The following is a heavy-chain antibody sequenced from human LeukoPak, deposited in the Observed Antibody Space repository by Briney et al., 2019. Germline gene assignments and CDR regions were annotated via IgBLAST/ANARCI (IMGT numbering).Heavy chain of an antibody. CDR1: GGSISSYY. CDR2: IYYSGST. V-gene: IGHV4-59*12. J-gene: IGHJ4*02. Sequence: PSETLSLTCTVSGGSISSYYWSWIRQPPGKGLEWIGYIYYSGSTNYNPSLKSRVTISVDTSKNQFSLKLSSVTAADTAVYYCARGRVWGSYRQYYFDYWGQGTLVTVSS. CDR3: ARGRVWGSYRQYYFDY. D-gene: IGHD3-16*02.